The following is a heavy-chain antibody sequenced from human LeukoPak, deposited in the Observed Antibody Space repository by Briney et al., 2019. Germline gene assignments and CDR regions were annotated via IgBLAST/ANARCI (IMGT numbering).Heavy chain of an antibody. D-gene: IGHD4-17*01. J-gene: IGHJ4*02. Sequence: GGSLRLSCAASGFTFSSYAMPWVRQAPGKGLEYVSAISRNGSRTYYAHSVKGRFTIARDNSKITLYLQMGSLRAEDMAVYYCARGSAAFLDYGDYSDYFDYWGQGTLVTVSS. CDR2: ISRNGSRT. V-gene: IGHV3-64*01. CDR1: GFTFSSYA. CDR3: ARGSAAFLDYGDYSDYFDY.